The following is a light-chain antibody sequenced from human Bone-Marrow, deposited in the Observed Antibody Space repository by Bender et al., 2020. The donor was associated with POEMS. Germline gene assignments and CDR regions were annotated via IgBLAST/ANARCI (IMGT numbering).Light chain of an antibody. V-gene: IGLV2-14*03. CDR3: SSYTSSSTV. J-gene: IGLJ2*01. Sequence: QSTLTQPASVSGSPGQSISISCIGSSSDIGAYNYVSWFQQHPGKAPKVLISDVTNRPSGVSNRFSGSKSGNTASLTISGLQAEDEADYYCSSYTSSSTVFGGGTKLTVL. CDR2: DVT. CDR1: SSDIGAYNY.